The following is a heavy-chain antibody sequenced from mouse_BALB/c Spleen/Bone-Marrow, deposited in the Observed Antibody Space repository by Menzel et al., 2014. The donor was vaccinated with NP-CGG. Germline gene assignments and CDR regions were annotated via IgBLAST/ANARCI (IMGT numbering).Heavy chain of an antibody. CDR3: ARLSYYGNLFV. CDR2: INPDSSTI. Sequence: EVKLMESGGGLVQPGGSLKLSCAASGFDFSRYWMSWVRQVPGKGLEWIGEINPDSSTINYTPFLKDKFIISRDNARNTLYLQMSRVRSEDSALYYCARLSYYGNLFVWGAGTTVTVSS. V-gene: IGHV4-1*02. J-gene: IGHJ1*01. CDR1: GFDFSRYW. D-gene: IGHD1-1*01.